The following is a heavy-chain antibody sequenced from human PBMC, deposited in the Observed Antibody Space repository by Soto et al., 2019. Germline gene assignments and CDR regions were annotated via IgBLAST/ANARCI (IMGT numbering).Heavy chain of an antibody. D-gene: IGHD2-15*01. CDR2: MNPDSGDT. CDR3: ARQPGGVATPGDDY. V-gene: IGHV1-8*01. J-gene: IGHJ4*02. Sequence: QVQLVQSGAEVKKPGASVKVSCEASGYPFDSFDINWVRQAAGQGLEWMGWMNPDSGDTAVAQRLQDRIIMTRTTSTSTAYMELSRLTPDDSAVYFCARQPGGVATPGDDYWGQGTLVTVSS. CDR1: GYPFDSFD.